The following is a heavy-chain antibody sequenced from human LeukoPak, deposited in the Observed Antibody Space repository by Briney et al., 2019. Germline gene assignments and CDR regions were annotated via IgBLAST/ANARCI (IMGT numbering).Heavy chain of an antibody. CDR2: ISNSSSYI. CDR1: GFTFSSYS. Sequence: GGSLRLSCAASGFTFSSYSLNWVRQPPRKGLEWVSSISNSSSYIYYTDSVKGRFTISRDNAKNSLYLQMNSLRAEDTAVYYCERVESSWLFDPWGQGTLVTVSS. CDR3: ERVESSWLFDP. D-gene: IGHD6-13*01. J-gene: IGHJ5*02. V-gene: IGHV3-21*01.